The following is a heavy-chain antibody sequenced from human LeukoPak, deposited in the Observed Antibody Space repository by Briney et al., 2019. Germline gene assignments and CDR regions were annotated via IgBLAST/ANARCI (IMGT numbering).Heavy chain of an antibody. CDR1: GFPFSSYW. Sequence: GGSLRLSCVASGFPFSSYWMTWVRQAPGKGLEWVSAISGSGGSTYYADSVKGRFTISRDNSKNTLYLQMNSLRAEDTAVYYCAKGGLRQQSDYWGQGTLVTVSS. CDR2: ISGSGGST. D-gene: IGHD3-10*01. J-gene: IGHJ4*02. CDR3: AKGGLRQQSDY. V-gene: IGHV3-23*01.